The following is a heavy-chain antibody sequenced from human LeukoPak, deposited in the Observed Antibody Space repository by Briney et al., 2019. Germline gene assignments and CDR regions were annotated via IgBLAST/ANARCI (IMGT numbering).Heavy chain of an antibody. D-gene: IGHD5/OR15-5a*01. CDR1: GYTFTSYY. Sequence: ASVNVSCKASGYTFTSYYMHWVRQAPGQGLEWMGIINPSGGSTSYAQKFQGRVTMTRDTSTSAVYMELSSLRSEDTAVYYCARTVSTGNSGWNWFDPWGQGTLVTVSS. CDR3: ARTVSTGNSGWNWFDP. J-gene: IGHJ5*02. V-gene: IGHV1-46*01. CDR2: INPSGGST.